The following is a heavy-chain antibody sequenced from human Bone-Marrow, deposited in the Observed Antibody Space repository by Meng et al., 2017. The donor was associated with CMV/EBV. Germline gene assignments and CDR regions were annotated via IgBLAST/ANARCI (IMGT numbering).Heavy chain of an antibody. CDR3: AREVTGYDILTGYSNSYYYYYGMDV. V-gene: IGHV3-53*01. J-gene: IGHJ6*02. CDR2: IYSGGST. D-gene: IGHD3-9*01. Sequence: SWVRQAPGKGLEWVSVIYSGGSTYYADSVKGRFTISRDNSKNTLYLQMNSLRAEDTAVYYCAREVTGYDILTGYSNSYYYYYGMDVWGQGTTVTVSS.